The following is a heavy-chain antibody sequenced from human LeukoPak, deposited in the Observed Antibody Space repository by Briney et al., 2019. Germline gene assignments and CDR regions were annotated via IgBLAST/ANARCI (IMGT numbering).Heavy chain of an antibody. D-gene: IGHD4/OR15-4a*01. J-gene: IGHJ3*02. V-gene: IGHV4-31*03. CDR3: ARAAWRGSNSRDAFDI. CDR2: IYYTGTT. CDR1: GGSISSGGDY. Sequence: SETLSLTCTVSGGSISSGGDYWSLIRQHPGKGLEWIGYIYYTGTTYYNPSLKSRLTISVDTSKNQFSLNLRSMTAADTAVYYCARAAWRGSNSRDAFDIWGQGTEVTVSS.